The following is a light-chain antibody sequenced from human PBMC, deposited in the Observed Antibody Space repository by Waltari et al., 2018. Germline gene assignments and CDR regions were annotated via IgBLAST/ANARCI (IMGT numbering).Light chain of an antibody. V-gene: IGLV2-14*03. CDR3: SSFTSSTTGI. CDR1: SSDSGCYEY. CDR2: DVN. J-gene: IGLJ2*01. Sequence: SALTQPDSVSGSPGQSITISCSGISSDSGCYEYVPWYQQHPGKAPKVIFYDVNNRPSGVSNRFSGSKSGSSASLTISGLQAEDEADYYCSSFTSSTTGIFGGGTKVTVL.